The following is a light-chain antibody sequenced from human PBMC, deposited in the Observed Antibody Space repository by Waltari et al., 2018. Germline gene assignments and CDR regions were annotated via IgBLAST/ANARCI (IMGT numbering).Light chain of an antibody. CDR1: RAIANY. Sequence: DIQMTQSPSYLSASVGDRVTITCRASRAIANYLAWYQQKPGKLPSLLIYAASTLESGVPSRFSGSGSVTEFTLTISSLQPEDVAVYYCQKYNSDPYTFGQGTKLEIK. CDR2: AAS. V-gene: IGKV1-27*01. CDR3: QKYNSDPYT. J-gene: IGKJ2*01.